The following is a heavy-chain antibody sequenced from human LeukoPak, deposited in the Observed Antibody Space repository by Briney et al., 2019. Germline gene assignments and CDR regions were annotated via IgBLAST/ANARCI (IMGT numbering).Heavy chain of an antibody. CDR3: ARQVVGDAFDI. V-gene: IGHV4-59*01. CDR1: GGSISSYY. J-gene: IGHJ3*02. Sequence: SETLSLTCTVSGGSISSYYWSWIRQPPGKGLEWIGYIYYSGSTNYNPSLKSRVTISVDTSKNQFSLKLSSVTAADTAVYYCARQVVGDAFDIWGQGTMATVSS. D-gene: IGHD3-22*01. CDR2: IYYSGST.